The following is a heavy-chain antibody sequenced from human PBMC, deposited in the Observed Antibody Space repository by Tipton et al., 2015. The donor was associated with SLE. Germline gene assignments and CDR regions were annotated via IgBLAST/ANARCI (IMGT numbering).Heavy chain of an antibody. V-gene: IGHV1-18*01. CDR3: AREGVAAYDAFDI. CDR2: ISTYNGNT. D-gene: IGHD2-15*01. Sequence: QSGAEVKKPGASVKVSCKASGYAFTTYDISWVRQAPGQGLEWMGWISTYNGNTKYAQKLQDRVTMTTDTSTTTAYMELRSLTSDDTAVYYCAREGVAAYDAFDIWGQGTMVTVSS. J-gene: IGHJ3*02. CDR1: GYAFTTYD.